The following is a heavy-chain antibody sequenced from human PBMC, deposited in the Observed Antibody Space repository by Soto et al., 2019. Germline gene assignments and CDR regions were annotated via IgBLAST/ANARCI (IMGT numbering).Heavy chain of an antibody. Sequence: ASVKVSCKASGYTFTGYYMHWVRQAPGQGLEWMGWINPNSGGTNYAQKFQGWVTMTRDTSISTAYMELSRLRSDDTAVYYCARGYYYGSGNGLDYFDYWGQGTLVTVSS. CDR2: INPNSGGT. V-gene: IGHV1-2*04. J-gene: IGHJ4*02. CDR1: GYTFTGYY. D-gene: IGHD3-10*01. CDR3: ARGYYYGSGNGLDYFDY.